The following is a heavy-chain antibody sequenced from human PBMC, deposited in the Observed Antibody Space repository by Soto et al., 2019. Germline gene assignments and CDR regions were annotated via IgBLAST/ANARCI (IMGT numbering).Heavy chain of an antibody. J-gene: IGHJ4*02. D-gene: IGHD3-16*01. Sequence: QVQLQESGPGLVKPSETLSLTCTVSGGSISSDYWSWIRQPPGKGLEWIGYIYYGGNINYNPPLESRGVISVDTAKDQLPLKLTSGAAADKAVYLFARPWDWGSMAFWGQGTLVTVSS. CDR3: ARPWDWGSMAF. CDR1: GGSISSDY. V-gene: IGHV4-59*08. CDR2: IYYGGNI.